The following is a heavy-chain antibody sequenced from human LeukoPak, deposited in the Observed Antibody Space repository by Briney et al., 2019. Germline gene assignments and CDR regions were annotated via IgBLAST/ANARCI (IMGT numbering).Heavy chain of an antibody. CDR3: ARDMTVVVITTGGFDY. J-gene: IGHJ4*02. D-gene: IGHD3-22*01. CDR2: ISSSGNAI. V-gene: IGHV3-48*03. Sequence: GGSLRLSCAASGFTFSSYEMNWVRQAPGQGLEWVSYISSSGNAIYYADSVKGRFTISRDNAKNSLYLQMNSLRAEDTAVYYCARDMTVVVITTGGFDYWGQGALVTVSS. CDR1: GFTFSSYE.